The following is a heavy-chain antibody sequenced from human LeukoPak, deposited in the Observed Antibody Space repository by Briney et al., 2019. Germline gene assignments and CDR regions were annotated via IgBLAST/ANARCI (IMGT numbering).Heavy chain of an antibody. Sequence: GGSLRLSCAASGFTFSNFGMHWVRQAPGKGLEWVANIKQDGSEKYYVDSVKGRFTISRDNAKNSLYLQMNSLRAEDTAVYYCARDVESVFWSGYYTWWFDPWGQGTLVTVSS. CDR3: ARDVESVFWSGYYTWWFDP. J-gene: IGHJ5*02. CDR1: GFTFSNFG. V-gene: IGHV3-7*01. CDR2: IKQDGSEK. D-gene: IGHD3-3*01.